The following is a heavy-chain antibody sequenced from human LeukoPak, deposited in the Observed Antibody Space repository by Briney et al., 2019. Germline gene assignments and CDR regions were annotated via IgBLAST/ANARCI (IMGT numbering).Heavy chain of an antibody. Sequence: ASVKVSCKASGYTFTSYAMHWVRQAPGQRLEWMGWINAGNGNTKYSQRFQGKVTITKDTSASTAYMELSSLRSEDTAVYYCARAREKRYSSGWYYFDYWGQGTLVTVSS. D-gene: IGHD6-19*01. CDR3: ARAREKRYSSGWYYFDY. J-gene: IGHJ4*02. CDR1: GYTFTSYA. CDR2: INAGNGNT. V-gene: IGHV1-3*01.